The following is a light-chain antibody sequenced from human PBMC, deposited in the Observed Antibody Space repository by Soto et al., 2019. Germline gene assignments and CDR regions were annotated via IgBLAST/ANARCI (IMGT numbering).Light chain of an antibody. CDR3: HQYNMWPPLI. CDR2: GAS. J-gene: IGKJ4*01. CDR1: QSVRST. Sequence: EIVMTQSPATLSVSPGESATLSCRASQSVRSTLAWYQQKPGQAPRLLIYGASTRATGIPARFSGSGSGTEFTLTISGLQSEDFAVYYCHQYNMWPPLIFGGGTKVEIK. V-gene: IGKV3-15*01.